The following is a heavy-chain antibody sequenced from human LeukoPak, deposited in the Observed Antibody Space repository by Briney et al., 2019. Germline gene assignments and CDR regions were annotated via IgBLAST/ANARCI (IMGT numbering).Heavy chain of an antibody. J-gene: IGHJ2*01. CDR2: ISSNGGST. CDR1: GFTFSSYG. D-gene: IGHD1-26*01. CDR3: AKSGGSSIPRFFDL. Sequence: PGGSLRLSCSASGFTFSSYGMHWVRQAPGKGLDYVSAISSNGGSTYYADSVKGRFTISRDNSKNTLDLQMNSLRAEDTAVYYCAKSGGSSIPRFFDLWGRGTLVTVSS. V-gene: IGHV3-64*04.